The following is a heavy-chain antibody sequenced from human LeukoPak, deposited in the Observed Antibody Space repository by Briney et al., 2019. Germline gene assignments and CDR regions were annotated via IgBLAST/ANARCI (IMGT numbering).Heavy chain of an antibody. V-gene: IGHV3-30-3*01. D-gene: IGHD3-10*01. J-gene: IGHJ4*02. CDR1: GFTISSYA. CDR3: ATDSHYYGSGSYYNRFDY. CDR2: ISYDGSNK. Sequence: GRSLRLSCAASGFTISSYAMHWVRQAPGKGLEWVAVISYDGSNKYYADSVKGRFTISRDNSKNTLYLQMNSLRAEDTAVYYCATDSHYYGSGSYYNRFDYWGQGTLVTVSS.